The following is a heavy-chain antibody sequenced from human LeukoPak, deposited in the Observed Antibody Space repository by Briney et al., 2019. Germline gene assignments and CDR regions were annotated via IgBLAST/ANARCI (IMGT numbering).Heavy chain of an antibody. CDR3: AGDSSIDGGWFDP. J-gene: IGHJ5*02. CDR2: ISAYNGNT. CDR1: GYTFTSYG. V-gene: IGHV1-18*01. D-gene: IGHD2-2*01. Sequence: ASVKVSCKASGYTFTSYGISWVRQAPGQGLEWMGWISAYNGNTNYAQELQGRVTMTTDTSTSTAYMELRSLRSDDTAVYCCAGDSSIDGGWFDPWGQGTLVTVSS.